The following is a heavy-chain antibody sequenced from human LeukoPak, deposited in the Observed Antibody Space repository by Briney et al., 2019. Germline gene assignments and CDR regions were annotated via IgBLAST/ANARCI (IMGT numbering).Heavy chain of an antibody. CDR3: ARDSRVSDFDY. D-gene: IGHD6-13*01. Sequence: GGSLRLSCAASGFTFSSYAMHWVRQAPGKGLEWVAVISYDGSNKYYADSVKGRFTISRDNSKNTLYLQMNGLRAEDTAVYYCARDSRVSDFDYWGQGTLVTVSS. V-gene: IGHV3-30-3*01. CDR2: ISYDGSNK. CDR1: GFTFSSYA. J-gene: IGHJ4*02.